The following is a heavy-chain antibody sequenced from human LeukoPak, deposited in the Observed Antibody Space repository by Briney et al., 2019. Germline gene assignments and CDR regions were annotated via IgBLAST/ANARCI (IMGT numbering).Heavy chain of an antibody. CDR2: INWNGGST. CDR3: ARGDTGDYGLDY. CDR1: GFTFGDYG. J-gene: IGHJ4*02. D-gene: IGHD4-17*01. Sequence: PGGSLRLSCVASGFTFGDYGMSWVRQAPGKGLEWVSGINWNGGSTGYADSVKGRFTISRDNAKNSLYLQMNSLRAEDTALYYCARGDTGDYGLDYWGQGTLVTVSS. V-gene: IGHV3-20*04.